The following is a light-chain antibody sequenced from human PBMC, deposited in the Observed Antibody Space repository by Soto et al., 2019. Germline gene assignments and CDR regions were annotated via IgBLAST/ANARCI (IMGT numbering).Light chain of an antibody. CDR3: SSYTSSSTWV. Sequence: QSALTQPASVSGSPGQSITISCTGTSSDVGGYNYVSWYQQHPGKAPKLMIYEVSNCFSGSKSGNTASLTISGLQAEDEADYYCSSYTSSSTWVFGGGTKVTVL. CDR2: EVS. V-gene: IGLV2-14*01. CDR1: SSDVGGYNY. J-gene: IGLJ3*02.